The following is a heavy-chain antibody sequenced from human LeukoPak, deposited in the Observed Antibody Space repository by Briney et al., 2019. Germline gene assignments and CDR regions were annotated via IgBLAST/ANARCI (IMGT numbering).Heavy chain of an antibody. Sequence: PGGSLRLSCAASGLTLSNYAMRAVRQDPAKWLAWVSTVSGSGATTYYPHSVKGRFTISRDNSKNTLYLQMSSLRADDTSVYYFARDQGGSPIAPTNSWGKGSLATVSS. CDR1: GLTLSNYA. V-gene: IGHV3-23*01. J-gene: IGHJ5*02. CDR2: VSGSGATT. CDR3: ARDQGGSPIAPTNS. D-gene: IGHD2-21*01.